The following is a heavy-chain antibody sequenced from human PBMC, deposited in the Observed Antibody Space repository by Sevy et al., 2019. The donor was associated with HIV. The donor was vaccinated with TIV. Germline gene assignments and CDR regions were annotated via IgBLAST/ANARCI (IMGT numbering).Heavy chain of an antibody. CDR2: IYYSGST. D-gene: IGHD6-13*01. CDR3: ASYSNLEYFDY. CDR1: GGSISSYY. V-gene: IGHV4-59*01. Sequence: SETLSLTCTVSGGSISSYYWSWIRQPPGKGLEWIGYIYYSGSTNYNPSLKSRVTISVNTSKNQFSLKLSSVTAADTTVYYCASYSNLEYFDYWGQGTLVTVSS. J-gene: IGHJ4*02.